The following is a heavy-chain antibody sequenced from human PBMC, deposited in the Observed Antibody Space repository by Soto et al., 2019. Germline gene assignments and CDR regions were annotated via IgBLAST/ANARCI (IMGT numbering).Heavy chain of an antibody. CDR2: ISGSGGST. CDR3: AKDQGTYYGSGSKVFDY. V-gene: IGHV3-23*01. Sequence: GGSLRLSCAASGFTFSSYAMSWVRQAPGKGLEWVSAISGSGGSTYYADSVKGRFTISRDNSKNTLYLQMNSLRAEDTAVYYCAKDQGTYYGSGSKVFDYWGQGTLVTVSS. CDR1: GFTFSSYA. J-gene: IGHJ4*02. D-gene: IGHD3-10*01.